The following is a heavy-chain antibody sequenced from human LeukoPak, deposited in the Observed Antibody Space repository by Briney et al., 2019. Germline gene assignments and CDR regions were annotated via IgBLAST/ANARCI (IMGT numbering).Heavy chain of an antibody. D-gene: IGHD1-26*01. V-gene: IGHV1-2*06. CDR3: AREGPGREIVGATEGYFDY. CDR1: GYTFTGYY. CDR2: INPNSGGT. J-gene: IGHJ4*02. Sequence: ASVKVSCKASGYTFTGYYMHWVRQAPGQRLEWMGRINPNSGGTNYAQKFQGRVTMTRDTSISTAYMELSRLRSDDTAVYYCAREGPGREIVGATEGYFDYWGQGTLVTVSS.